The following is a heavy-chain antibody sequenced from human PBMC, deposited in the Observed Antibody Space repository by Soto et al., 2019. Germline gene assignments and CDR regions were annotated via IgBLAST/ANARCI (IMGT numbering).Heavy chain of an antibody. D-gene: IGHD2-15*01. CDR1: GFTFSSYA. Sequence: GGSLRLSCAASGFTFSSYAMSWVRQAPGKGLEWVSAISGSGGSTYYADSVKGRFTISRDNSKNTLYLQMNSLRAEDTAVYYCAKDGVGGSCYGYYSCWFDPWGQGTLVTVSS. CDR2: ISGSGGST. J-gene: IGHJ5*02. CDR3: AKDGVGGSCYGYYSCWFDP. V-gene: IGHV3-23*01.